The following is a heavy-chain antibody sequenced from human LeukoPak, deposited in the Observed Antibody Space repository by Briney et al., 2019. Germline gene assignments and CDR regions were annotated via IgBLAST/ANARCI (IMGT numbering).Heavy chain of an antibody. V-gene: IGHV4-59*01. CDR1: GGSISSYY. D-gene: IGHD3-22*01. CDR3: ARAWLSSSGTDAFDI. Sequence: KPSETLSLTCTVSGGSISSYYWSWIRQPPGKGLEWIGYIYYSGSTNYNPSLKSRVTISVDTSKNQFSLKLSSVTAADTAVYYCARAWLSSSGTDAFDIWGQGTMVTVSS. CDR2: IYYSGST. J-gene: IGHJ3*02.